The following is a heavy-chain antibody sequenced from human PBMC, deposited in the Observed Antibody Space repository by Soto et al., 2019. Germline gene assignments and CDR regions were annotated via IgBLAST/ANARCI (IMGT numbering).Heavy chain of an antibody. CDR2: IYPGDSDT. CDR1: GYSFTSYW. V-gene: IGHV5-51*01. Sequence: GASLQISCKGSGYSFTSYWIGWVRQMPGKGLEWMGIIYPGDSDTRYSPSFQGQVTISADKSISTAYLQWSSLKASDTAMYYCARRPIFGVGIRDNGTDVWGQGTTVTVSS. D-gene: IGHD3-3*01. J-gene: IGHJ6*02. CDR3: ARRPIFGVGIRDNGTDV.